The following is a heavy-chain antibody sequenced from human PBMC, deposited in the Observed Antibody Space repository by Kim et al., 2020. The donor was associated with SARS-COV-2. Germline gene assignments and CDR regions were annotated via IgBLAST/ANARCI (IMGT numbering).Heavy chain of an antibody. CDR2: IYYSGST. J-gene: IGHJ3*02. Sequence: SETLSRTCTVSGGSISSSSYYWGWIRQPPGKGLEWIGSIYYSGSTYYNPSLKSRVTISVDTSKNQFSLKLSSVTAADTAVYYCARHSSTVAFDIWGQGTMVTVSS. CDR1: GGSISSSSYY. V-gene: IGHV4-39*01. CDR3: ARHSSTVAFDI. D-gene: IGHD2-2*01.